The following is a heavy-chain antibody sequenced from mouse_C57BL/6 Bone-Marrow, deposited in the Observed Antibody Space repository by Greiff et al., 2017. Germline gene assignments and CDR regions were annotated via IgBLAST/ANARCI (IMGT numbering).Heavy chain of an antibody. Sequence: VKLVESGAELMKPGASVKLSCKATGYTFTGYWIEWVKQRPGHGLEWIGEILPGSGSTNYNEKFKGKATFTADTSSNTAYMQLSSLTTEDSAIYYCAREEDSYYDCGSAWFAYWGQGTLVTVSA. V-gene: IGHV1-9*01. J-gene: IGHJ3*01. CDR2: ILPGSGST. CDR3: AREEDSYYDCGSAWFAY. CDR1: GYTFTGYW. D-gene: IGHD2-4*01.